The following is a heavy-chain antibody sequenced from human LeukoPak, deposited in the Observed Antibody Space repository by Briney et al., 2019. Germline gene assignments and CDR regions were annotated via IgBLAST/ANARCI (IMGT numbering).Heavy chain of an antibody. D-gene: IGHD4-23*01. CDR2: ISSSSSYI. J-gene: IGHJ3*02. V-gene: IGHV3-21*01. CDR3: ARDSRWSLRAFDI. CDR1: GFTFSSYS. Sequence: AGGSLRLSCAASGFTFSSYSMNWVRQAPGKGLECVSSISSSSSYIYYADSVKGRFTISRDNAKNSLYLQMNSLRAEDTAVHYCARDSRWSLRAFDIWGQGTMVTVSS.